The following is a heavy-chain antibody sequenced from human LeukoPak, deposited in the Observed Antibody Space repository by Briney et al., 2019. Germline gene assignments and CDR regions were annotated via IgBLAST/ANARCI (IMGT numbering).Heavy chain of an antibody. CDR3: ARPRVGATGWFDP. CDR1: GFTFSSYG. D-gene: IGHD1-26*01. Sequence: GGSLRLSCAASGFTFSSYGMSWVRQAPGKGLEWVSYISSSSSTIYYADSVKGRFTISRDNAKNSLYLQMNSLRAADTAVYYCARPRVGATGWFDPWGQGTLVTVSS. J-gene: IGHJ5*02. V-gene: IGHV3-48*01. CDR2: ISSSSSTI.